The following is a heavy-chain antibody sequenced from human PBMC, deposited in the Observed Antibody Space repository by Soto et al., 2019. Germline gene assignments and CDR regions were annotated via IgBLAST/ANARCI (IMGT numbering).Heavy chain of an antibody. D-gene: IGHD1-26*01. CDR2: INAGNGNT. V-gene: IGHV1-3*01. CDR1: GYTFTSYA. J-gene: IGHJ6*02. CDR3: ARDEVGYYYYGMDV. Sequence: QVQLVQSGAEVKKPGASVKVSCKASGYTFTSYAMHWVRQAPGQRLEWMGWINAGNGNTKYSQKFQGRVTITRDTSASTAYMELSSLRSEDTAVYYCARDEVGYYYYGMDVLGQGTTVTVSS.